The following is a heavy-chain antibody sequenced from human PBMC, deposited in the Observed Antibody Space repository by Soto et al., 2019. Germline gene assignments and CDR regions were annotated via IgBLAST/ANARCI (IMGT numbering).Heavy chain of an antibody. CDR1: GFTFSGSA. V-gene: IGHV3-73*02. Sequence: EVQLVESGGGLVQPGGSLKLSCAASGFTFSGSAMHWVRQASGKGLEWVGRIRSKANSYATAYAASVKGRFTISRDDSKNTAYLQMNGLKTGDGAVYYGTRGWWERPFDYWGQGTLGTVSS. CDR2: IRSKANSYAT. CDR3: TRGWWERPFDY. D-gene: IGHD2-15*01. J-gene: IGHJ4*02.